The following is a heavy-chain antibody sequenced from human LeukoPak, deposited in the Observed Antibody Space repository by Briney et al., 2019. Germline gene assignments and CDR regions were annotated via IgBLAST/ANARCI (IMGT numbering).Heavy chain of an antibody. CDR1: GYTFTSYY. J-gene: IGHJ3*02. Sequence: ASVKVSCKASGYTFTSYYMHWVRQAPGQGLEWMGIINPSGGSTSYAQKFQGRVTMTRDMSTSTVYMELSSLRSEDTAVYYCAGQGYSSSWHGAFDIWGQGTMVTVSS. CDR3: AGQGYSSSWHGAFDI. CDR2: INPSGGST. D-gene: IGHD6-13*01. V-gene: IGHV1-46*01.